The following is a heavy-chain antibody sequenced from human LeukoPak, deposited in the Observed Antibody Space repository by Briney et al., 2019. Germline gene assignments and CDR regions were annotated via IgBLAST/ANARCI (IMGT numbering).Heavy chain of an antibody. CDR3: ASEFWSGYFDS. J-gene: IGHJ4*02. D-gene: IGHD3-3*01. V-gene: IGHV3-48*03. CDR2: ISSGGDVI. CDR1: GFTFSSYD. Sequence: LSGGSLRLSCAASGFTFSSYDMNWVRLTPERGLEGIAFISSGGDVIKYADSVKDRFAISRDNAKKPLYLQMSSLRAEDTAFYYCASEFWSGYFDSWGQGTLVTVSS.